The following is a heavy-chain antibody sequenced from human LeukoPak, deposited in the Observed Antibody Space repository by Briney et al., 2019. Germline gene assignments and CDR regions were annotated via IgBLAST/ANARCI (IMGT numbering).Heavy chain of an antibody. CDR3: ARGTRDSPYYYYGMDV. Sequence: PGGSLRLSCAASGFTFSSYDMHWVRQATGKGLEWVSAIGTAGVTYYPGSVKGRFTIARENAKNSLYLQMNSLRAGDTAVYYCARGTRDSPYYYYGMDVWGRGTTVTVSS. D-gene: IGHD2-21*02. CDR1: GFTFSSYD. J-gene: IGHJ6*02. V-gene: IGHV3-13*01. CDR2: IGTAGVT.